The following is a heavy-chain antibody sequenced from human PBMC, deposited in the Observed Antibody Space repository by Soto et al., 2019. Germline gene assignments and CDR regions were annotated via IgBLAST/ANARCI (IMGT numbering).Heavy chain of an antibody. J-gene: IGHJ3*02. CDR1: GGSISSSNW. CDR3: ARAKIVATIQGAFDI. D-gene: IGHD5-12*01. CDR2: IYHSGST. V-gene: IGHV4-4*02. Sequence: PSETLSLTSAVSGGSISSSNWWSWVRQPPGKGLEWIGEIYHSGSTNYNPSLKSRVTISVDKSKNQFSLKLSSVTAADTAVYYCARAKIVATIQGAFDIWGQGTMVTVSS.